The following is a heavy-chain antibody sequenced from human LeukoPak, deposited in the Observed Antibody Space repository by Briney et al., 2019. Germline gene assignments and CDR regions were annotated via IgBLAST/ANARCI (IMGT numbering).Heavy chain of an antibody. CDR3: ARDSEYSGYDLGGDFDY. Sequence: GGSLRLSCAASGFTFSSYSMNWVRQAPGKGLEWVSYISTSSRTIYYADSVKGRFTISRDNAKNSLYLQMNSLRDEDTAVYYCARDSEYSGYDLGGDFDYWGQGTLVTVSP. J-gene: IGHJ4*02. D-gene: IGHD5-12*01. CDR1: GFTFSSYS. CDR2: ISTSSRTI. V-gene: IGHV3-48*02.